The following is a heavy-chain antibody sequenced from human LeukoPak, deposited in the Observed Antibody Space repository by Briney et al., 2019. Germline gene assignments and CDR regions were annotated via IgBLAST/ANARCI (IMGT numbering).Heavy chain of an antibody. CDR2: VNGDGSST. D-gene: IGHD2-21*01. J-gene: IGHJ5*02. CDR1: GFTFSDYW. Sequence: GGSLRLSCAASGFTFSDYWMHWVRQAPGKGLVWVSRVNGDGSSTSYADSVKGRFTISRDNARNMVYLQMNSLRAEDAAVYYCARGVGGDDLWGQGILVTVSS. V-gene: IGHV3-74*01. CDR3: ARGVGGDDL.